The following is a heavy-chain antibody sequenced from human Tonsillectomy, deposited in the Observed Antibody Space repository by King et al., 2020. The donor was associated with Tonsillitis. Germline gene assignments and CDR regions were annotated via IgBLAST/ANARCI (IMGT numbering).Heavy chain of an antibody. V-gene: IGHV4-38-2*01. CDR1: GYSISSGYY. Sequence: VQLQESGPGLVKPSETLSLTCAVSGYSISSGYYWGWVRQPPGKGLEWIGSIFHSGTTYFSPSLESRVTISVDTSKNQFSLRLSSLTAADPAVYYCARIAAGTSDYWGRGTLVTVSS. J-gene: IGHJ4*02. CDR3: ARIAAGTSDY. CDR2: IFHSGTT. D-gene: IGHD6-13*01.